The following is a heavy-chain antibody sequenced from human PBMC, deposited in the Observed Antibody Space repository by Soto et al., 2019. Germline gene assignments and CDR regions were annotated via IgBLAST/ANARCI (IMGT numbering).Heavy chain of an antibody. D-gene: IGHD2-2*02. J-gene: IGHJ6*02. CDR1: RYSFTSYW. V-gene: IGHV5-10-1*01. Sequence: GESLKISCRGSRYSFTSYWISWVRQMPGKGLEWMGRIDPSDSYTNYSPSFQGHVTISADKSTSTSYLQWSSLKASDTAMYYCAREIVVVPAAIPSLYYYYGMDVWGQGTTVTVSS. CDR3: AREIVVVPAAIPSLYYYYGMDV. CDR2: IDPSDSYT.